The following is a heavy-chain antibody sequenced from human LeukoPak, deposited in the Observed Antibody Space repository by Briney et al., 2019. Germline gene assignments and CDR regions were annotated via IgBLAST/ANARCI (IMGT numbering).Heavy chain of an antibody. CDR3: ARARYRGSYVY. Sequence: GGSLRLSCAASGFTFSDYYMSRIRQAPGEGLEGVSYISSSGSTIYYADSVKGRFTISRDNAKNSLYLQMNSLRAEDTAVYYCARARYRGSYVYWGQGTLVTVSS. V-gene: IGHV3-11*01. CDR1: GFTFSDYY. CDR2: ISSSGSTI. J-gene: IGHJ4*02. D-gene: IGHD1-26*01.